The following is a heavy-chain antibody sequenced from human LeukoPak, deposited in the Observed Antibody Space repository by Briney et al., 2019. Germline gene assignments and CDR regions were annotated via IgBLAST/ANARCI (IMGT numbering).Heavy chain of an antibody. CDR1: GYTFTSYY. J-gene: IGHJ5*02. CDR3: ARDLGDTAMPSSWFDP. Sequence: ASVKVSCKASGYTFTSYYMHWVRQAPGQGLEWVGIINPSGGSTSYAQKFQGRVTMTRDTSTSTVYMELSSLRSEDTAVYYCARDLGDTAMPSSWFDPWGQGTLVTVSS. CDR2: INPSGGST. D-gene: IGHD5-18*01. V-gene: IGHV1-46*01.